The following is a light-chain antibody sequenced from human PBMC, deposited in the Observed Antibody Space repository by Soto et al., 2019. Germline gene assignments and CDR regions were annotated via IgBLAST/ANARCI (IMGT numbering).Light chain of an antibody. V-gene: IGKV3-15*01. Sequence: EIVMTQSPATLSVSPGERATLSCRASQSISTELAWYQQKPGQPPRLLIYSASTRATGVPARFTGSVSGSEFTLTNSGLQSEDFAVFYCQQGHNWPLTFCQGTRLEI. CDR3: QQGHNWPLT. CDR1: QSISTE. J-gene: IGKJ2*01. CDR2: SAS.